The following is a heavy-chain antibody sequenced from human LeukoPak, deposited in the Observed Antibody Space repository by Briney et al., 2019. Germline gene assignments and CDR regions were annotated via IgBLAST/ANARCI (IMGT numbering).Heavy chain of an antibody. Sequence: PGGSLRLSCVASGFTFSSYSMNWVRQAPGKGLERVSSISSSGSFVYYADSMKGRFTISRDNAKNSLFLQMNSLRAEDTAVYYCARRVPNQVITDYFDYWGQGTLVTVSS. CDR2: ISSSGSFV. J-gene: IGHJ4*02. V-gene: IGHV3-21*06. CDR1: GFTFSSYS. D-gene: IGHD3-16*01. CDR3: ARRVPNQVITDYFDY.